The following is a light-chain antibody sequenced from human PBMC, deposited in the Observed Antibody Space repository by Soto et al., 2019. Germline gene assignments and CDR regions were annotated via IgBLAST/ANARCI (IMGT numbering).Light chain of an antibody. CDR3: QQYYSSLIT. Sequence: DIVMTQSPDSLAVSLGERATINCKSSQSVLYSSNNKNYLAWYQHQPGQPPKLLIYWASTRESGVPDRFSGSGSGTDFTLTISSLQAEDVAVYYCQQYYSSLITFGQGTRLEIK. V-gene: IGKV4-1*01. J-gene: IGKJ5*01. CDR2: WAS. CDR1: QSVLYSSNNKNY.